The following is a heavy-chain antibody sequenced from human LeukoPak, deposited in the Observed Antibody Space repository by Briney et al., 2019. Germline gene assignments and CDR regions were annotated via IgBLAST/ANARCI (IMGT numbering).Heavy chain of an antibody. Sequence: GGSLRLSCAASGFTFSSYAMHWVRQAPGKGLEWVAVISYDGSNKYYADSVKGRFTISRDNSKNTLYLQMNSLRAEDTAVYYCASHLGYCSSTSCWDYYYGMDVWGQGTTVTVSS. V-gene: IGHV3-30*04. CDR2: ISYDGSNK. CDR1: GFTFSSYA. J-gene: IGHJ6*02. CDR3: ASHLGYCSSTSCWDYYYGMDV. D-gene: IGHD2-2*01.